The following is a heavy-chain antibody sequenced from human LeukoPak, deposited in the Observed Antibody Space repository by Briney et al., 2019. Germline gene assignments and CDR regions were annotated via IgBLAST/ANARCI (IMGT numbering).Heavy chain of an antibody. CDR1: GGTFSSYA. Sequence: SVKVSCKASGGTFSSYAISWVRQAPGQGLEWMGGIIPIFGTANYAQKFQGRVTITADESTSTAYMELSSLRSEDTAVYYCARESPDYYDSSGYYSGALGMDVWGQGTTVTVSS. V-gene: IGHV1-69*13. D-gene: IGHD3-22*01. J-gene: IGHJ6*02. CDR3: ARESPDYYDSSGYYSGALGMDV. CDR2: IIPIFGTA.